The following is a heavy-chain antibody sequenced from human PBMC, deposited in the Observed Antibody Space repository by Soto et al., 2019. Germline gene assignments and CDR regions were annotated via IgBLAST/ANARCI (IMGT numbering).Heavy chain of an antibody. CDR3: ARSVYTYGTYPVDF. Sequence: QVQLVESGGGVVQPGRSLRLSCAASRFTFSNYGMHWVRQAPDKGLEWVAFIWSDGSDKYYADSVKGRLTISRDNSKSTLYLQMNSLRVEDTAVYYCARSVYTYGTYPVDFWGQGTLVTVSS. CDR1: RFTFSNYG. CDR2: IWSDGSDK. D-gene: IGHD5-18*01. V-gene: IGHV3-33*01. J-gene: IGHJ4*02.